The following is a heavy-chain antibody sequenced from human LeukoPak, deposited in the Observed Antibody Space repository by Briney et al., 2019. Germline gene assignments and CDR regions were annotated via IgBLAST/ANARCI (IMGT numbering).Heavy chain of an antibody. CDR2: IYSTGRS. J-gene: IGHJ4*02. CDR1: GGSISNYF. Sequence: SETLSLTCTVPGGSISNYFWSWVRQPAGKGLEWIGRIYSTGRSDYNPSLKSRITMSVDTSKNQFSLKLSSVTAADTAVYYCARGQKGRGYYWGQGTLVTVSS. V-gene: IGHV4-4*07. CDR3: ARGQKGRGYY. D-gene: IGHD3-10*01.